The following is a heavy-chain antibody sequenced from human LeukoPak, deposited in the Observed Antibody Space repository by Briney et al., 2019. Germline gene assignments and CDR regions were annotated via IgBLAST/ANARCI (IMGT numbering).Heavy chain of an antibody. V-gene: IGHV3-33*01. CDR2: IWYDGSYK. D-gene: IGHD2-21*02. CDR1: GFTFSSYG. J-gene: IGHJ4*02. CDR3: ARGAPLEYCGGDCSRLLDY. Sequence: GGSLRLSCVASGFTFSSYGIHWVRQAPGKGLEWVAFIWYDGSYKNCVDSVKGRFTISRDNSKNTLYLQMNSLRDEDTAVYYCARGAPLEYCGGDCSRLLDYWGQGTLVTVSS.